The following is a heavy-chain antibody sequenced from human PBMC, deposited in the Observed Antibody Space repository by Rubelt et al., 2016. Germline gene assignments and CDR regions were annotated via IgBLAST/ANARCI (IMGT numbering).Heavy chain of an antibody. Sequence: QVQLVQSGSELKKPGASVKVSCKASGYTFNSYGISWVRQAPGQGLEWMGWISVHNGNTNYAQKLQGRVTMTTDTSTSTADMELRSLRSEDTAVYYCARGYCSGGSCYYFDYWGQGTLVTVSS. J-gene: IGHJ4*02. D-gene: IGHD2-15*01. CDR3: ARGYCSGGSCYYFDY. V-gene: IGHV1-18*01. CDR1: GYTFNSYG. CDR2: ISVHNGNT.